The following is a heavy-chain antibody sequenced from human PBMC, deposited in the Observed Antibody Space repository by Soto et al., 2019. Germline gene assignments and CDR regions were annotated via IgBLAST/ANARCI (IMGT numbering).Heavy chain of an antibody. Sequence: EVQLVESGGGLVQPGGSLRLSCAASGFTFSNYDMHWVRQTTGKDLEWVSVFGTAGETYYAGSVKGRFTISRENAKNSLYLQMNSLRVEDTAVYYCARGRDSALYYFDYWGQGTLVTVSS. CDR1: GFTFSNYD. D-gene: IGHD2-21*01. J-gene: IGHJ4*02. CDR3: ARGRDSALYYFDY. V-gene: IGHV3-13*01. CDR2: FGTAGET.